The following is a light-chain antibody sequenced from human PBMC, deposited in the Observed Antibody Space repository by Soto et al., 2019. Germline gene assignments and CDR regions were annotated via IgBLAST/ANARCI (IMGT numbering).Light chain of an antibody. CDR2: WTS. V-gene: IGKV4-1*01. J-gene: IGKJ4*01. CDR3: QQYCSTPLA. Sequence: DIVMTQSPDSLAVSLGERATINSKSSQSDLYSSNNKNYLAWYQQKPGQPPKLLIYWTSTRESGVPHRFSGSGSGKDFTVTISSLQAEDGAGYFFQQYCSTPLAFGGGTKVEIK. CDR1: QSDLYSSNNKNY.